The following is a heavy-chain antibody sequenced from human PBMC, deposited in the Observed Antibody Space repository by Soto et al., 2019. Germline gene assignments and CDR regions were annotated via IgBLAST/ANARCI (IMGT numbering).Heavy chain of an antibody. Sequence: EVQLVESGGGLVQPGGSLRLSCAASGFTFSSYSMNWVRQAPGKGLEWVSYISSSSSTIYYADSVKGRFTISRDNAKNSQYLQMNSLRAEDTAVYYCARDPLESHRTWFDPWGQGTLVTVSS. V-gene: IGHV3-48*01. CDR2: ISSSSSTI. J-gene: IGHJ5*02. CDR1: GFTFSSYS. CDR3: ARDPLESHRTWFDP.